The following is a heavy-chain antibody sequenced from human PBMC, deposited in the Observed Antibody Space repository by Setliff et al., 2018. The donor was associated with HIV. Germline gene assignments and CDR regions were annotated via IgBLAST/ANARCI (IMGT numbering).Heavy chain of an antibody. D-gene: IGHD6-19*01. CDR1: GGSISSGTYF. V-gene: IGHV4-61*09. CDR2: IHTSGNA. J-gene: IGHJ4*02. Sequence: KPSETLSLTCTVSGGSISSGTYFWSWIRQPAGKGLEWIGHIHTSGNANYNPSLNSRVTISVDTSKNHFSLKLSSVTAADTAVYYCARSLLPSITVAGTIGYWGQGSQVTVSS. CDR3: ARSLLPSITVAGTIGY.